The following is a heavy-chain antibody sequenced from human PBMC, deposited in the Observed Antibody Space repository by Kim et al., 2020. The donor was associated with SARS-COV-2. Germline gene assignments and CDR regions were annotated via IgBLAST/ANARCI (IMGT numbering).Heavy chain of an antibody. V-gene: IGHV3-30*04. CDR3: ATDWAAFSSGTYVFDF. CDR2: ISSDGTQK. Sequence: GGSLRLSCATSGFAFSHSPLHWVRQSPGTGLEWVALISSDGTQKNYANSVRGRFTISRDISKRTLFLQMNSLRPEDTAVYYCATDWAAFSSGTYVFDFWG. CDR1: GFAFSHSP. D-gene: IGHD3-10*01. J-gene: IGHJ4*01.